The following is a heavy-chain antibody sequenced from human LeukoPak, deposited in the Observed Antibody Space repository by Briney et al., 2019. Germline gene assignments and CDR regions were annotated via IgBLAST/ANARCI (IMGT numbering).Heavy chain of an antibody. V-gene: IGHV3-30*02. CDR1: GFTFSNYG. Sequence: GGSLRLPCAASGFTFSNYGMHWVRQAPGKGLEWVAFIRYDGSNKYYADSVKGRFTISRDNSKNTLYLQMNSLRAEDTAVYYCAKDRGSYYDPYFDYWGQGTLVTVSS. D-gene: IGHD1-26*01. CDR2: IRYDGSNK. CDR3: AKDRGSYYDPYFDY. J-gene: IGHJ4*02.